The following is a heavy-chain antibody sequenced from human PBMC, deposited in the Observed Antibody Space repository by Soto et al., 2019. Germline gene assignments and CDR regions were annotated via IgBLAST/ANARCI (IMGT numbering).Heavy chain of an antibody. CDR3: ARGWKVAGDACDI. J-gene: IGHJ3*02. CDR2: IYPGDSDT. V-gene: IGHV5-51*01. CDR1: GYRFSSSW. Sequence: GESLKISCQGTGYRFSSSWIGWVRQMPGKGLEWMGMIYPGDSDTRYSPSFQGQVTISVGKSISTAYLQWISLKASDTAMYYCARGWKVAGDACDIWGQGTMVTVSS. D-gene: IGHD1-1*01.